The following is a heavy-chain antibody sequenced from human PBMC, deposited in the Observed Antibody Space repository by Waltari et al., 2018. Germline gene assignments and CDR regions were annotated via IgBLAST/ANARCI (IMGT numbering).Heavy chain of an antibody. Sequence: QVQLVQSGAEVKKPGSSVKVSCKAYAGTFSSYAISWVRQAPGQGLEWMGGIIPIFGTANYAQKFQGRVTITTDESTSTAYMELSSLRSEDTAVYYCARDTITGTPFGVFDIWGQGTMVTVSS. V-gene: IGHV1-69*05. D-gene: IGHD1-20*01. CDR1: AGTFSSYA. CDR3: ARDTITGTPFGVFDI. J-gene: IGHJ3*02. CDR2: IIPIFGTA.